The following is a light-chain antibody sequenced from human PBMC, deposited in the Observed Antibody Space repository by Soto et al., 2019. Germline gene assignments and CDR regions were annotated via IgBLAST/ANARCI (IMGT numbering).Light chain of an antibody. CDR2: GAS. Sequence: EIVLTQSPGTLSLSPGERATLSCRASQSVSSSYLAWYQQKPGQAPRLLIYGASSRATGIPDRFSGSWSGTDFTLTISRLEPEDFAVYYCQQYGSSPRMYTFGQGTKLEIK. J-gene: IGKJ2*01. CDR3: QQYGSSPRMYT. V-gene: IGKV3-20*01. CDR1: QSVSSSY.